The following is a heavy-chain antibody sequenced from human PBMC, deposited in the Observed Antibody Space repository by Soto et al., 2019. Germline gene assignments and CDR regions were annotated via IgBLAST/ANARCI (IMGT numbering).Heavy chain of an antibody. Sequence: EVQLVESGGGLVKPGGSLRLSCAASGFTFSSYSMNWVRQAPGKGLEWVSSISSSSSYIYYADSVKGRFTISRDNAKNSLYLQMNSLRAEDTAVYYCARGTSNSSSWYYYYYGMDVWGQGTTVTVSS. J-gene: IGHJ6*02. CDR3: ARGTSNSSSWYYYYYGMDV. D-gene: IGHD6-13*01. V-gene: IGHV3-21*01. CDR2: ISSSSSYI. CDR1: GFTFSSYS.